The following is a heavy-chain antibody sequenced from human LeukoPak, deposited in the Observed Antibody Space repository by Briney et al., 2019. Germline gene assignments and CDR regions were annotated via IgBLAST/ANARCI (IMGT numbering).Heavy chain of an antibody. V-gene: IGHV3-15*07. D-gene: IGHD3-22*01. CDR1: GFTFSNAW. CDR2: IRSNSDGGTI. J-gene: IGHJ5*02. Sequence: GGSLRLSCATSGFTFSNAWMNWVRQAPGKGLEWVGRIRSNSDGGTIDYAAPVKGRFTLSRDDSKTTLYLQMNSLQTEDTAVYYCATDFYDSTWGQETLVTVSS. CDR3: ATDFYDST.